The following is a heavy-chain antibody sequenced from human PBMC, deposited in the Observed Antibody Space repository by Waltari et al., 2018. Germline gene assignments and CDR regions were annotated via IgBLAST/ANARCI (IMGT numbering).Heavy chain of an antibody. CDR3: ATYIGASVGTAAFDV. D-gene: IGHD5-12*01. V-gene: IGHV4-39*01. Sequence: WFRQPPGQGVEWIGTISCTGATYSSPSIKSRVTISRDTSKTQLSLTLGSVTAADTALYYCATYIGASVGTAAFDVWGQGTMVTVSS. J-gene: IGHJ3*01. CDR2: ISCTGAT.